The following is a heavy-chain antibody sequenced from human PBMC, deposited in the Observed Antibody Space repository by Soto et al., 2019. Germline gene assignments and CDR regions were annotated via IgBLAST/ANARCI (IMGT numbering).Heavy chain of an antibody. D-gene: IGHD4-17*01. Sequence: SETLSLTCTVSGGSISSSSYYWGWIRQPPGKGLEWIGSIYYSGSTYYNPSLKGRVTLSVDTSKNQFSLKLSSVTAADTAVYYCARLMPALPTVITWFDPWGQGTLVTVSS. CDR3: ARLMPALPTVITWFDP. J-gene: IGHJ5*02. V-gene: IGHV4-39*01. CDR2: IYYSGST. CDR1: GGSISSSSYY.